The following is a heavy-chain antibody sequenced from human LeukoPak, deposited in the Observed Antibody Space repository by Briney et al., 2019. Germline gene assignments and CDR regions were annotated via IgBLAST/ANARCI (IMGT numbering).Heavy chain of an antibody. D-gene: IGHD2-2*01. CDR3: ARGFPTGYCSSTSCFRYYYYGMDV. Sequence: PSETLSLTCAVYGGSFSGYYWSWIRQPPGKGLEWIGEINHSGSTNYNPSLKSRVTISVDTSKNQFSLKLSSVTAADTAVYYCARGFPTGYCSSTSCFRYYYYGMDVWGQGTTVTVSS. CDR2: INHSGST. CDR1: GGSFSGYY. J-gene: IGHJ6*02. V-gene: IGHV4-34*01.